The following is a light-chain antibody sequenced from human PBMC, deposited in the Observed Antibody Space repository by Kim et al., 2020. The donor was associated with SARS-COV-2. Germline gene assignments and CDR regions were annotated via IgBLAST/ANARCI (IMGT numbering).Light chain of an antibody. CDR2: GAS. V-gene: IGKV3-15*01. Sequence: EIVMTQSPATLSVSPGERATLSCRASRSVSSHLAWYQQKPGQGPRLLIYGASTRATGVPDRFSGSGSGTDFTLTISSLHSEDFAVYYCQHYVIWPLTFGGGTKLDI. CDR3: QHYVIWPLT. J-gene: IGKJ4*01. CDR1: RSVSSH.